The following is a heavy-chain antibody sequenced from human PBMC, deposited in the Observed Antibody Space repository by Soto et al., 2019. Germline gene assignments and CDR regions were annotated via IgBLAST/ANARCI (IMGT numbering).Heavy chain of an antibody. CDR3: AVGGNYLSMDV. Sequence: QVQLVQSGAEVKKPGASVKVSCKASGYTFTSYYMHWERLAPGQGLEWMGIINPDGGGTSYAQQFQGRFSMTRDTSTSTVYMEMSSLRSEDTALYYCAVGGNYLSMDVWGQGTTVTVSS. CDR1: GYTFTSYY. D-gene: IGHD4-4*01. V-gene: IGHV1-46*01. CDR2: INPDGGGT. J-gene: IGHJ6*02.